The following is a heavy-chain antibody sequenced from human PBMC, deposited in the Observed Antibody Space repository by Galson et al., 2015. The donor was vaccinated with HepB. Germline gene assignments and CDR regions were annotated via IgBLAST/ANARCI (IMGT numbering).Heavy chain of an antibody. D-gene: IGHD2-15*01. Sequence: SVKVSCKASGYIFTGYFMHCVRQAPGQGLEWMGRINPNSGDTNYAQKFQGRVTMTRDTSINTAYMDLSRLTSDDTAVYYCARDRTYSSQYYFDYWGQGALVTVS. V-gene: IGHV1-2*06. CDR3: ARDRTYSSQYYFDY. CDR1: GYIFTGYF. J-gene: IGHJ4*02. CDR2: INPNSGDT.